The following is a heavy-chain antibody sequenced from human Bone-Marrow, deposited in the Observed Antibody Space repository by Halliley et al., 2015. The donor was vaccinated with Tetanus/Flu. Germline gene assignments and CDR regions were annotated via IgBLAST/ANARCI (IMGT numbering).Heavy chain of an antibody. D-gene: IGHD1-26*01. CDR2: MYYSGST. V-gene: IGHV4-61*01. Sequence: GLVKPSETLSLTCTVSGDSVNSGTYYWSWIRQPPGKGLEWIGNMYYSGSTNYNPSLKSRVTISVDTSKNQFSLILYSVTAADTAVYYCVGDVSVGGRGWFDPWGQGTLVTVSS. CDR3: VGDVSVGGRGWFDP. J-gene: IGHJ5*02. CDR1: GDSVNSGTYY.